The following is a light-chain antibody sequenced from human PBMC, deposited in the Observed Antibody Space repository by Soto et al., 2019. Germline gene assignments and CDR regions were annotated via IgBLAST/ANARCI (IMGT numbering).Light chain of an antibody. CDR3: TSNTSSDTYV. CDR2: DVS. J-gene: IGLJ1*01. Sequence: QSVLTQPASVSGSPGQSITISCTGTSSDVGGYNYVSWYQQRPGKVPRLMIYDVSNRPSGVSNRFSGSKSGNTASLTIFGLQAEDEADYYCTSNTSSDTYVFGTGTKATVL. CDR1: SSDVGGYNY. V-gene: IGLV2-14*01.